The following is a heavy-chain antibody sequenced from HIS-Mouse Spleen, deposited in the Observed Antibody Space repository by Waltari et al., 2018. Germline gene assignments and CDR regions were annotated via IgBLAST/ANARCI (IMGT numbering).Heavy chain of an antibody. CDR2: IDWDDDK. V-gene: IGHV2-70*15. Sequence: QVTLRESGPALVKPTQTLTLTCTFSGFSLSTSGMCVSWIRQPPGKALEWLARIDWDDDKYYSTSLKTTLTISKDTSNNQVVLTMTNMDPVDTATYYCARIAEGYSSGWYAFDYWGQGTLVTVSS. CDR3: ARIAEGYSSGWYAFDY. D-gene: IGHD6-19*01. CDR1: GFSLSTSGMC. J-gene: IGHJ4*02.